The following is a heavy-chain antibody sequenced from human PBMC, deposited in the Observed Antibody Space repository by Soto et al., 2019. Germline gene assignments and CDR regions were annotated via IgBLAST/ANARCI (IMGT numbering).Heavy chain of an antibody. Sequence: QVQLVESGGGVVQPGRSLRLSCAASGFTFSSYGMHWVRQAPGKGLEWVAVISYDGSNKYYADSVKGRFTISRDNSKNTLYLQMNSLRAEDTDVYYCAISFLRVGMDVWGQGTPVTVSS. V-gene: IGHV3-30*03. CDR1: GFTFSSYG. CDR2: ISYDGSNK. D-gene: IGHD3-16*01. J-gene: IGHJ6*02. CDR3: AISFLRVGMDV.